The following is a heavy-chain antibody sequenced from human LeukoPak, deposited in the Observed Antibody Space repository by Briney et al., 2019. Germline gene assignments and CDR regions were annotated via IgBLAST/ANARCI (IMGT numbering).Heavy chain of an antibody. CDR1: GFTFDNFA. D-gene: IGHD3-10*01. CDR2: ITGSGGST. Sequence: GGSLRLSCAPSGFTFDNFAMTWVRQAPGKGLEWVSEITGSGGSTYYADSVKGRFTISRDNSKNTLYLQMNSLRAEDTSIYYCARELFDFDYWGQGTLVTVSS. J-gene: IGHJ4*02. CDR3: ARELFDFDY. V-gene: IGHV3-23*01.